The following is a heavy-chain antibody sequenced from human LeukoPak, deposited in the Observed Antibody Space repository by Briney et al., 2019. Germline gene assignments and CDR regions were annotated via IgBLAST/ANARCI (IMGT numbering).Heavy chain of an antibody. CDR3: ARAVGAIDWFDP. CDR2: ISAYNGNT. D-gene: IGHD1-26*01. J-gene: IGHJ5*02. CDR1: GYTFTSYG. Sequence: ASVKVSCKASGYTFTSYGISWVRQAPGRGLEWMGWISAYNGNTNYAQNLQGRVTMTTDTSTSTAYMELRSLRSDDTAVYYCARAVGAIDWFDPWGQGTLVTVSS. V-gene: IGHV1-18*01.